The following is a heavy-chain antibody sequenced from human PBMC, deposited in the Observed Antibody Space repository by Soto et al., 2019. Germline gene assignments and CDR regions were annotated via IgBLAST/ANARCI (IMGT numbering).Heavy chain of an antibody. CDR1: GDTFSNYA. CDR3: ARSYGSGSYYPYNWFDP. CDR2: IIPIFGTA. V-gene: IGHV1-69*13. J-gene: IGHJ5*02. D-gene: IGHD3-10*01. Sequence: GASVKVSCKASGDTFSNYAINWVRQAPGQGLEWIGGIIPIFGTANYAQKFQGRVTITADEFTSTAYMELSSLRSEDTAVYYCARSYGSGSYYPYNWFDPWGQGTLVTVSS.